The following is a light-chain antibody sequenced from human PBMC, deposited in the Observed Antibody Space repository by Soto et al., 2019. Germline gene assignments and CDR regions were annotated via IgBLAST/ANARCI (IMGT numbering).Light chain of an antibody. V-gene: IGLV2-14*01. Sequence: QSALTQPACVSGSPGQSITISCTGTSSDVGGYEYVSWYQQHPGKAPKLMIYEVRDRPSGVSSRFSGSKSGNTASLTISGLQAEDEADYYCSSYRGGSTYVFGTGTKVT. CDR1: SSDVGGYEY. CDR2: EVR. J-gene: IGLJ1*01. CDR3: SSYRGGSTYV.